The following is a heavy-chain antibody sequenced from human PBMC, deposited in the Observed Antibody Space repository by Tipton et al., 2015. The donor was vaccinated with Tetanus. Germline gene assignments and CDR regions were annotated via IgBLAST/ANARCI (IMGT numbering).Heavy chain of an antibody. J-gene: IGHJ3*01. CDR1: GGSVRSGDYS. CDR3: ARRSYCSSSRCFDAFDL. V-gene: IGHV4-61*08. D-gene: IGHD2-2*01. Sequence: GLVKPSETLSLTCTVSGGSVRSGDYSWNWIRQPPGKGLEWLAYVSYSGRTNSNYSLKSRVAISMDTSKNQISRKLSSVTAADTAVYYCARRSYCSSSRCFDAFDLWGQGTMVTVSS. CDR2: VSYSGRT.